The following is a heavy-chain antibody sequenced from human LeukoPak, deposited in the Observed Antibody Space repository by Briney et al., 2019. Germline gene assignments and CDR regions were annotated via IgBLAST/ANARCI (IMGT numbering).Heavy chain of an antibody. CDR1: GGSISSSNW. CDR2: IYHSGST. J-gene: IGHJ5*02. CDR3: ARRQQLDRNWFDP. Sequence: PSGTLSLTCAVSGGSISSSNWWSWVRQPPGKGLEWIGEIYHSGSTNYNPPLKSRVTISVDKSKNQFSLKLSSVTAADTAVYYCARRQQLDRNWFDPWGQGTLVTVSS. V-gene: IGHV4-4*02. D-gene: IGHD6-13*01.